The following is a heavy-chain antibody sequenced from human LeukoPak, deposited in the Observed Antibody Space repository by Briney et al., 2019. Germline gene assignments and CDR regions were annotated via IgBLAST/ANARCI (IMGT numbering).Heavy chain of an antibody. Sequence: GASVKVTCKGSGGTFSSYAISWVRQAPGQGLEWMGRIIPIFGTANYAQKFQGRVTITTDESTSTAYMELSSLRSEDTAVYYCARENYRRGNWFDPWGQGTLVTVSS. V-gene: IGHV1-69*05. CDR2: IIPIFGTA. D-gene: IGHD4-11*01. J-gene: IGHJ5*02. CDR1: GGTFSSYA. CDR3: ARENYRRGNWFDP.